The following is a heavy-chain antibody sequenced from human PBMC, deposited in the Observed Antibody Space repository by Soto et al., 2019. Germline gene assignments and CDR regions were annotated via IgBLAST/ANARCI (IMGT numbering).Heavy chain of an antibody. CDR3: ARLTVNWYCDL. V-gene: IGHV3-74*01. J-gene: IGHJ2*01. CDR1: GFTLSSYW. CDR2: INSDGSST. D-gene: IGHD4-4*01. Sequence: EVQLVESGGGLVQPGGSLRLSCAASGFTLSSYWMHWVRQAPGKGLVWVSRINSDGSSTNYADAVKGRFTISRENAKNTLYLRMNSRRAEDTAVYYCARLTVNWYCDLWGRGTLVTVSS.